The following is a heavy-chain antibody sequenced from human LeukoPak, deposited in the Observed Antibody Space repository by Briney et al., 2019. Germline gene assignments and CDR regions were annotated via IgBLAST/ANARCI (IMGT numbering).Heavy chain of an antibody. Sequence: PSETLSLTCTVSVGSFSSSSYYCGWVRKPPGKGLLWFWCIYYCRITRYHRALTSRVPLSVYPSNNLFSLKLSSVTAAGTAVYYWARDGNDSSGYYYNRWFDPWGQGTLVTVSS. CDR3: ARDGNDSSGYYYNRWFDP. J-gene: IGHJ5*02. CDR1: VGSFSSSSYY. V-gene: IGHV4-39*07. CDR2: IYYCRIT. D-gene: IGHD3-22*01.